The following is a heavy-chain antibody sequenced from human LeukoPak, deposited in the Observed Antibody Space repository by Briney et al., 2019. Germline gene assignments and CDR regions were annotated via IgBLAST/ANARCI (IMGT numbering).Heavy chain of an antibody. CDR2: ISKDGSDK. CDR1: GFTFSDYA. V-gene: IGHV3-30-3*01. Sequence: GGPLRLSCAASGFTFSDYAMHWVRQAPGKGLEWVAVISKDGSDKYYPGSVRGRFTISRDNSKNTIYLQMDSLRAGDTAIYYCARDYWWNYDYWGQGTLVTVSS. J-gene: IGHJ4*02. D-gene: IGHD1-7*01. CDR3: ARDYWWNYDY.